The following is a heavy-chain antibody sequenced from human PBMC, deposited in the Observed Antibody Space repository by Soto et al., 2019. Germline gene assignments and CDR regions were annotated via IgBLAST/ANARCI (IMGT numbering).Heavy chain of an antibody. Sequence: LRLSCAASGFTFSSYGMHWVRQAPGKGLEWVAVISYDGSNKYYADSVKGRFTISRDNSKNTLYLQMNSLRAEDTAVYYCAKGRTVTTYYYYGMDVWGQGTTVTVSS. CDR1: GFTFSSYG. CDR3: AKGRTVTTYYYYGMDV. D-gene: IGHD4-4*01. J-gene: IGHJ6*02. CDR2: ISYDGSNK. V-gene: IGHV3-30*18.